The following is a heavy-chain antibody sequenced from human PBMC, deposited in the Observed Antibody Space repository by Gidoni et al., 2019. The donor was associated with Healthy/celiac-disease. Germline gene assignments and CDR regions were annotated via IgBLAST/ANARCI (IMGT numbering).Heavy chain of an antibody. V-gene: IGHV1-69*01. D-gene: IGHD1-26*01. J-gene: IGHJ6*02. CDR3: ARRTGIVGATIGDYYYGMDV. CDR2: IIPIFGTA. Sequence: GGIIPIFGTANYAQKFQGRVTITADESTSTAYMELSSLRSEDTAVYYCARRTGIVGATIGDYYYGMDVWGQGTTVTVSS.